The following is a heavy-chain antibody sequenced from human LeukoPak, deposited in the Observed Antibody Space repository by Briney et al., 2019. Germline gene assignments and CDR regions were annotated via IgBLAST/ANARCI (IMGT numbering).Heavy chain of an antibody. CDR1: GFTFSSYS. V-gene: IGHV3-21*01. CDR3: ARDRAPIHYYDSSGYDA. J-gene: IGHJ5*02. D-gene: IGHD3-22*01. CDR2: ISSSSSYI. Sequence: TGGSLRLSCAASGFTFSSYSMNWVRQAPGKGLEWVSSISSSSSYIYYADSVKRRFTISRDNAKNSLYLQMNSLRAEDTAVYYCARDRAPIHYYDSSGYDAWGQGTLVTVSS.